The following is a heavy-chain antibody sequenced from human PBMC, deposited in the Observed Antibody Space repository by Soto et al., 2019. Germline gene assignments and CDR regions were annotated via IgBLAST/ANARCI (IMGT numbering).Heavy chain of an antibody. Sequence: GGSLRLSCAASGLPVSTNYMSWVRQAPGKGLEWVSVIYNDGKTYYADSVKGRFTISRDASKNTLHLQMDSLRDEDTAVYYCVRPLPSGQNYGMDVWGQGTTVTVSS. V-gene: IGHV3-53*01. J-gene: IGHJ6*02. CDR3: VRPLPSGQNYGMDV. D-gene: IGHD3-10*01. CDR1: GLPVSTNY. CDR2: IYNDGKT.